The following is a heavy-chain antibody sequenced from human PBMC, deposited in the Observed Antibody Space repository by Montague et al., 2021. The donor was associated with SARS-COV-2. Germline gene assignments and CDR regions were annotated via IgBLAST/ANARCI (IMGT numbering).Heavy chain of an antibody. D-gene: IGHD3-16*02. V-gene: IGHV3-48*03. Sequence: SLRLSCAASGFTVSYYDMNWVRQAPGKGPEWISYISTSAYTTSYAGSVKGRFTISRDNGKNSLYPQMNSLRVEDTAVYYCTRDYRSVVGDGLDIWGQGTKVTVAS. CDR1: GFTVSYYD. J-gene: IGHJ3*02. CDR3: TRDYRSVVGDGLDI. CDR2: ISTSAYTT.